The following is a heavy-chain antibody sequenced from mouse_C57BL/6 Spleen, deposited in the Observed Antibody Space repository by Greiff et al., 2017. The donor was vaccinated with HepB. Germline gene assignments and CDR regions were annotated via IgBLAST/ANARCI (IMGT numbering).Heavy chain of an antibody. CDR1: GYTFTDYY. V-gene: IGHV1-76*01. J-gene: IGHJ3*01. Sequence: QVQLQQSGAELVRPGASVKLSCKASGYTFTDYYINWVKQRPGQGLEWIARIYPGSGNTYYNEKFKGKATLTAEKSSSTAYMQLSSLTSEDSAVYFGAVPPGGRLGFAYWGQGTLVTVSA. D-gene: IGHD2-12*01. CDR3: AVPPGGRLGFAY. CDR2: IYPGSGNT.